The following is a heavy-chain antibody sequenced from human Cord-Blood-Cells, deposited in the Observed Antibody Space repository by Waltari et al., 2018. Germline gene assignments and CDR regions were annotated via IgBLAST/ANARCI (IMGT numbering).Heavy chain of an antibody. CDR3: ARGPYYGSGSASYYYYYMDV. J-gene: IGHJ6*03. V-gene: IGHV4-4*07. CDR2: IYTSGST. CDR1: GGSISSYY. Sequence: QVQLQESGPGLVKPSETLSLTCTVSGGSISSYYCSWIRQPAGKGLEWIGRIYTSGSTNYNPSLKSRVTMSVDTSKNQFSLKLSSVTAADTAVYYCARGPYYGSGSASYYYYYMDVWGKGTTVTVSS. D-gene: IGHD3-10*01.